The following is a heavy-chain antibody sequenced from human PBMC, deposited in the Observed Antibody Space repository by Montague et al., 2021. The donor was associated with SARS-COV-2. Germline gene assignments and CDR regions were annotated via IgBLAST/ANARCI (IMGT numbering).Heavy chain of an antibody. V-gene: IGHV4-59*08. J-gene: IGHJ4*02. CDR3: ARHYRTTLPAVD. Sequence: SETLSLTCTVSGGSISSFYWICFRQPPGKGLGWIGIISQSGRTNYNPSLTSRITMSVDTSKNQFSLKVNSVTAADTAGYYCARHYRTTLPAVDWGQGTLVTVSS. CDR1: GGSISSFY. D-gene: IGHD2/OR15-2a*01. CDR2: ISQSGRT.